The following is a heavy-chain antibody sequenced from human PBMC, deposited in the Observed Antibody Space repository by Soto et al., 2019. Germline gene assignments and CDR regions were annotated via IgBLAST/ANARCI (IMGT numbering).Heavy chain of an antibody. V-gene: IGHV4-38-2*01. CDR1: GITFSNYW. D-gene: IGHD5-12*01. CDR2: IYYSGST. J-gene: IGHJ4*02. CDR3: ARRNGGLQFTFDY. Sequence: PGGSLRLSCAASGITFSNYWMSWVRQAPGKGLEWIGSIYYSGSTYYNPSLKSRVTISVDTSKNQFSLKLSSVTAADTAVYYCARRNGGLQFTFDYWGQGTLVTVSS.